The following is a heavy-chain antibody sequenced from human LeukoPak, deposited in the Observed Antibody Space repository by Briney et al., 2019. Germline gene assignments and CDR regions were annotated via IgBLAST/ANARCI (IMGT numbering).Heavy chain of an antibody. CDR3: ARGGDAAPFDF. Sequence: SQTLSLTCTVSGGCITRGNYYGSSIWQPAGKGLEWFGRIYTSGRTNYNPSPKSRVTISGDTSKNQFSLKLNSVTAADTAVYYCARGGDAAPFDFWGQGTLVTVSS. D-gene: IGHD5-12*01. J-gene: IGHJ4*02. V-gene: IGHV4-61*02. CDR2: IYTSGRT. CDR1: GGCITRGNYY.